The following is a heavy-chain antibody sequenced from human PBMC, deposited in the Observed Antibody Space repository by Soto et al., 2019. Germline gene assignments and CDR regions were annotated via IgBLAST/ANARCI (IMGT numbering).Heavy chain of an antibody. V-gene: IGHV1-18*01. Sequence: QVQLVQSGAEVGKPGASVKVSCKASGYTFTTYGISWVRQAPGQGLEWMGWISTYNGNTQFAQKFQGRVTMTTDTSTSTAYMELRSLTSDDTAVYYCARDWSAEVRPDYWGQGTLVTVSS. D-gene: IGHD3-10*01. J-gene: IGHJ4*02. CDR1: GYTFTTYG. CDR3: ARDWSAEVRPDY. CDR2: ISTYNGNT.